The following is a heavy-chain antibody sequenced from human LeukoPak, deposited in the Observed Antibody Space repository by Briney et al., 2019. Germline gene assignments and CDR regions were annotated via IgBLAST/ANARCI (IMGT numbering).Heavy chain of an antibody. Sequence: GGSLRLSCTVSGFTVSSNSMSWVRQAPGKGLEWVSFIYSDNTHYSDSVKGRFTISRDNSKNTLYLQMNSLRAEDTAVYYCARRAGAYSNPYDYWGQGTLVTVSS. J-gene: IGHJ4*02. CDR3: ARRAGAYSNPYDY. CDR1: GFTVSSNS. CDR2: IYSDNT. V-gene: IGHV3-53*01. D-gene: IGHD4/OR15-4a*01.